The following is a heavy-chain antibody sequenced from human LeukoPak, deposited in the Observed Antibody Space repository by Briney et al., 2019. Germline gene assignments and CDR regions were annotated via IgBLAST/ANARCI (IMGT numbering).Heavy chain of an antibody. Sequence: PGGSLRLSCAASRFTFSTYWMSWVRQAPGKGLEWVASINEDGSVKYYVGSVKGRFTISRDNANNSVYLQMNSLRAEDTAVYYCARIGRGGSTYLYGSGVDDWGQGSLVTLSS. CDR2: INEDGSVK. J-gene: IGHJ4*02. CDR1: RFTFSTYW. CDR3: ARIGRGGSTYLYGSGVDD. D-gene: IGHD3-10*01. V-gene: IGHV3-7*01.